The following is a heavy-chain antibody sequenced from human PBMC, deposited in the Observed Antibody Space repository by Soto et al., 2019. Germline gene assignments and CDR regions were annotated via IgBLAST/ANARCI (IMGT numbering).Heavy chain of an antibody. J-gene: IGHJ4*02. CDR1: GGSISSGVYY. CDR3: ARVNRGSSNPLDY. Sequence: PSETLSLTCTVSGGSISSGVYYWSWIRQHPGKGLEWIGYIYYSGSTYYNPSLKSRVTISVDTSKNQFSLKLSSVTAADTAVYYCARVNRGSSNPLDYWGQGTLVTVSS. D-gene: IGHD6-6*01. V-gene: IGHV4-31*03. CDR2: IYYSGST.